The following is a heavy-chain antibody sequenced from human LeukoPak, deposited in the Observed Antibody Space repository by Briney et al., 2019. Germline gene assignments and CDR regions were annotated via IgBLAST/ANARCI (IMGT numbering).Heavy chain of an antibody. D-gene: IGHD5-24*01. V-gene: IGHV4-59*01. CDR3: AREGRYRYGYNEYHSYMDI. J-gene: IGHJ6*03. Sequence: SEALSLTCTVSGGSISSYYWSWIRQPPGKGLEWIGYIYYSGSTNYNPSLKSRVTISVDTSKNQFSLKLSSVTAAETAVYYCAREGRYRYGYNEYHSYMDIWGKGTTVTVSS. CDR1: GGSISSYY. CDR2: IYYSGST.